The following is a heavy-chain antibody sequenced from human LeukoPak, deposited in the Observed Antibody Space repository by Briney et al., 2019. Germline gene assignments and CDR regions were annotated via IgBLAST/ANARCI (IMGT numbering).Heavy chain of an antibody. CDR3: GRGRRGNSVGPGGCFDL. CDR1: GDTFSGSY. Sequence: ASVKVSCKTSGDTFSGSYIHWLRQAPGQGPEWMGWINPNSGGTTYAQRFHGRVTITRDSAISTAYMELSSLRSDDTAVYSCGRGRRGNSVGPGGCFDLWGQGTLVTVSS. V-gene: IGHV1-2*02. CDR2: INPNSGGT. J-gene: IGHJ4*02. D-gene: IGHD3-16*01.